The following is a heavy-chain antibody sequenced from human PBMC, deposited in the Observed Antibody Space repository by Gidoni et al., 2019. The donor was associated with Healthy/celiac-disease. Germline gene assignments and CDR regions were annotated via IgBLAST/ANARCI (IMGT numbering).Heavy chain of an antibody. V-gene: IGHV4-31*03. D-gene: IGHD2-8*01. CDR2: IYYSGST. Sequence: QVQLQESGPGRVKPSQTLSRTCTVSGGSISSGGYYWSWIRQHPGKGLEWIGYIYYSGSTYYTPSLKSRVTISVDTSKNQFSLKLSSVTAADTAVYYCARDRSGGRCTFDPWGQGTLVTVSS. CDR1: GGSISSGGYY. J-gene: IGHJ5*02. CDR3: ARDRSGGRCTFDP.